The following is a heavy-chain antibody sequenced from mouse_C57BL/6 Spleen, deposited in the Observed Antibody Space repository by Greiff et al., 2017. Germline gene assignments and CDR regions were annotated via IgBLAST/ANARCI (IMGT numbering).Heavy chain of an antibody. CDR3: ASDSIYYYGSSYV. V-gene: IGHV1-52*01. CDR2: IDPSDSET. Sequence: QVQLQQPGAELVRPGSSVKLSCKASGYTFTSYWMHWVKQRPIQGLEWIGNIDPSDSETHYNQKFKDKATLTVDKSSSTAYMQLSSLTSEDSAVYYCASDSIYYYGSSYVWGQGTTLTVSS. J-gene: IGHJ2*01. D-gene: IGHD1-1*01. CDR1: GYTFTSYW.